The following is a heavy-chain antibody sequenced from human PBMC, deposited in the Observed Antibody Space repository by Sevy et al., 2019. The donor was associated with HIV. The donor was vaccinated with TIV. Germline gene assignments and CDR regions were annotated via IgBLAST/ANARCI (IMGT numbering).Heavy chain of an antibody. Sequence: ASVKVSCKASGYTFTSYYMHWVRQAPGQGLEWMGIINPSGGSTSYAQKFQGRVTMTRDTSTSTVYMELSSLRSEDTAVYYCARDHGIYGDSEEYYFDYWGQGTLVTVSS. CDR3: ARDHGIYGDSEEYYFDY. V-gene: IGHV1-46*01. D-gene: IGHD4-17*01. J-gene: IGHJ4*02. CDR2: INPSGGST. CDR1: GYTFTSYY.